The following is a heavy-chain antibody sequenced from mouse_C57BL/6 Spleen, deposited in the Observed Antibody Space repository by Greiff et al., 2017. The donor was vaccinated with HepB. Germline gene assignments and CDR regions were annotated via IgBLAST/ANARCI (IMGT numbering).Heavy chain of an antibody. J-gene: IGHJ2*01. CDR2: ISSGSSTI. D-gene: IGHD1-1*01. V-gene: IGHV5-17*01. CDR1: GFTFSDYG. CDR3: ARGGNTVVGSFDY. Sequence: EVKVVESGGGLVKPGGSLKLSCAASGFTFSDYGMHWVRQAPEKGLEWVAYISSGSSTIYYADTVKGRFTISRDNAKNTLFLQMTSLRSEDTAMYYCARGGNTVVGSFDYWGQGTTLTVSS.